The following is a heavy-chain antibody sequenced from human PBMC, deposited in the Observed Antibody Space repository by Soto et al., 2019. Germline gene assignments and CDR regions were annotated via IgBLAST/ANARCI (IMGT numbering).Heavy chain of an antibody. CDR2: ISGYNGDT. D-gene: IGHD3-10*01. CDR1: GYTFAAYY. V-gene: IGHV1-18*04. Sequence: ASVKVSCKTSGYTFAAYYIHWVRQAPGQGPEWMGWISGYNGDTKYAPKLQGRVTMSTDTSRSTAYMELRSLRSDDTAVYYCTRDVSGKTSNYYYYYGLDVWGQGTTVTVS. J-gene: IGHJ6*02. CDR3: TRDVSGKTSNYYYYYGLDV.